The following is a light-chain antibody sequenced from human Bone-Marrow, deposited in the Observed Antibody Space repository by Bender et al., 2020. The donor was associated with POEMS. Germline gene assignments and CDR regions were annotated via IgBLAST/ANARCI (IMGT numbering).Light chain of an antibody. CDR2: DDT. CDR3: QAWDSGIVV. V-gene: IGLV3-21*02. CDR1: NIASKT. J-gene: IGLJ2*01. Sequence: SYVLTQPPSLSVAPGQTASIPCGGNNIASKTVHWYQQLPGQAPVLVVYDDTDRPSGIPERFSGFNSGNTATLTISGTQAMDEADYYCQAWDSGIVVFGGGTKLTVL.